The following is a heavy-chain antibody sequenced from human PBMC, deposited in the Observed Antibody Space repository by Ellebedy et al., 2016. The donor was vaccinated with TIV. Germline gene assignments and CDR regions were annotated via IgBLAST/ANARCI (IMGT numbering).Heavy chain of an antibody. CDR1: GDSVSSNSAA. CDR2: TYYRSKWYN. D-gene: IGHD3-10*01. V-gene: IGHV6-1*01. CDR3: ARGGFGELSDINYYYYGMDV. Sequence: SETLSLTCAISGDSVSSNSAAWNWIRQSPSRGLEWLGRTYYRSKWYNDYAVSVKSRITINPDTSKNQFSLQLNSVTPEDTAVYYCARGGFGELSDINYYYYGMDVWGQGTTVTVSS. J-gene: IGHJ6*02.